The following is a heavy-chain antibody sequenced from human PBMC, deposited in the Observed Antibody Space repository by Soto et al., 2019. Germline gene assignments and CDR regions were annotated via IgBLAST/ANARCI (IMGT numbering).Heavy chain of an antibody. CDR2: IYYSGST. V-gene: IGHV4-59*08. J-gene: IGHJ6*03. CDR3: ARLQITRWVSYYYYYMDV. D-gene: IGHD3-16*01. CDR1: GGSISSYY. Sequence: SETLSLTCTVSGGSISSYYWSWIRQPPGKGLEWIGYIYYSGSTNYNPSLKSRVTISVDTSKNQFSLKLSSVTAADTAVYYCARLQITRWVSYYYYYMDVWGKGTTVTVSS.